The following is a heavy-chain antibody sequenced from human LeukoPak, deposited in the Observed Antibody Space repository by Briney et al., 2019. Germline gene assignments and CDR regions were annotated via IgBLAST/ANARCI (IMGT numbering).Heavy chain of an antibody. CDR1: GFSLSGYW. CDR2: ISPEGSGT. Sequence: GGSLRLSCAASGFSLSGYWMHWVRQGPGKGLVWVSRISPEGSGTTYADSVKGRFTISRDTAKNTVYLQMNSLRDEDAAVYHCTRVQAGRSGLMDVWGRGTTVTVSS. D-gene: IGHD2-8*02. V-gene: IGHV3-74*03. J-gene: IGHJ6*02. CDR3: TRVQAGRSGLMDV.